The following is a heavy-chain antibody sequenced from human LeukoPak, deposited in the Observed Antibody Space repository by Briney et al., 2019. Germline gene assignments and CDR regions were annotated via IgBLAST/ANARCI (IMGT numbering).Heavy chain of an antibody. CDR3: ARLSSSGAFDI. J-gene: IGHJ3*02. CDR2: IYTSGST. CDR1: GGSISSGSYY. V-gene: IGHV4-61*02. Sequence: SETLSLTCTVSGGSISSGSYYWSWIRQPAGKGLEWIGRIYTSGSTNYNPSLKSRVTISVDTSKNQFSLKLSSVTAADTAVYYCARLSSSGAFDIWGQGTMVTVSS. D-gene: IGHD6-6*01.